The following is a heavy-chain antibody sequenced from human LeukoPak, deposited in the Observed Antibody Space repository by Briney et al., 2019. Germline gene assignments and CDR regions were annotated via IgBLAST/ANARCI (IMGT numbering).Heavy chain of an antibody. J-gene: IGHJ4*02. D-gene: IGHD3-10*01. Sequence: GGSLRLSCAASGFTFSSYWMHWVRQAPGKGLVWVSRINSDGRSIGYADSVEGRFTISRDSAKNTLYLQMNSLTAEDTAVYYCARESGAGRVGEHYFDYWGQGTLVTVSS. V-gene: IGHV3-74*01. CDR2: INSDGRSI. CDR1: GFTFSSYW. CDR3: ARESGAGRVGEHYFDY.